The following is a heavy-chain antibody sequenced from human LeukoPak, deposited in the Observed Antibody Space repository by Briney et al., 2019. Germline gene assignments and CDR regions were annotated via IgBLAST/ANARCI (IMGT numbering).Heavy chain of an antibody. CDR2: IYYSGST. J-gene: IGHJ5*02. CDR1: GGSISSYY. CDR3: ARLVVVAATSTVAGDWFDP. Sequence: SETLSLTCTVSGGSISSYYWSWIRQPSGKGLEWIGYIYYSGSTNYNPSLKSRVTISVDTSKNQFSLKLSSVTAADTAVYYCARLVVVAATSTVAGDWFDPWGQGTLVTVSS. D-gene: IGHD2-15*01. V-gene: IGHV4-59*08.